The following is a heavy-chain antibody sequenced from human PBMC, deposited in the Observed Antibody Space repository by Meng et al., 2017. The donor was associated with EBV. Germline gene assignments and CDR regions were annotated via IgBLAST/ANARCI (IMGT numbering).Heavy chain of an antibody. J-gene: IGHJ4*02. CDR3: AHSKYYSDSGGYWDYFDD. Sequence: QLPLTESGPTSVQPTQTLLLTCPISGISLTTIGVGVGWIRQPTGKALEWLAVIYWDDAKRYSPSLKNRLTITKDTSKNQVVLTMTNMDPVDTATYFCAHSKYYSDSGGYWDYFDDWGQGTLVTVSS. D-gene: IGHD3-10*01. CDR1: GISLTTIGVG. CDR2: IYWDDAK. V-gene: IGHV2-5*02.